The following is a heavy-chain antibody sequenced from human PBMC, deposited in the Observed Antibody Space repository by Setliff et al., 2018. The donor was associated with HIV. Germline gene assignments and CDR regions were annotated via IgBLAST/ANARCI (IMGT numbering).Heavy chain of an antibody. D-gene: IGHD6-19*01. V-gene: IGHV4-38-2*02. Sequence: PSETLSLTCTVSGYSISSGYYWGWIRQTPGKGLEWIGSIYLSGSTYYNPSLESRVTISLDTSKNQFSLKLSSVTAADTAVYYCARTSIRSGWGRNNWFDPWGQGTLVTVSS. CDR1: GYSISSGYY. J-gene: IGHJ5*02. CDR2: IYLSGST. CDR3: ARTSIRSGWGRNNWFDP.